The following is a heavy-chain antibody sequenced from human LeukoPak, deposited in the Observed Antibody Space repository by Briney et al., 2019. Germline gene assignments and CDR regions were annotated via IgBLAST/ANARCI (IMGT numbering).Heavy chain of an antibody. Sequence: SVKVSCKASGGTFSSYAISWVRQAPGQGLEWMGRIIPIFGIANYAQKFQGKVTITADKSTSTAYMELSSLRSEDTAVYYCARDQDGDDSSGYYGEPYYFDYWGQGTLVTVSS. CDR2: IIPIFGIA. J-gene: IGHJ4*02. V-gene: IGHV1-69*04. CDR3: ARDQDGDDSSGYYGEPYYFDY. CDR1: GGTFSSYA. D-gene: IGHD3-22*01.